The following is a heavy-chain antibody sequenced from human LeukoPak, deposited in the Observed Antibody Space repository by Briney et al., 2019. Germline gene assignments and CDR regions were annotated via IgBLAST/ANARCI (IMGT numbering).Heavy chain of an antibody. CDR2: INPNSGGT. J-gene: IGHJ4*02. V-gene: IGHV1-2*02. D-gene: IGHD2-15*01. Sequence: ASVKVSCKASGYTFTDYYMHWVRQAPGQGLEWMGWINPNSGGTNYAQKFQGRVTMTRDTSISTAYMELSRLRSDDTAVYYCASGWTTYCSGGSCYPGDYWGQGTLVTVSS. CDR1: GYTFTDYY. CDR3: ASGWTTYCSGGSCYPGDY.